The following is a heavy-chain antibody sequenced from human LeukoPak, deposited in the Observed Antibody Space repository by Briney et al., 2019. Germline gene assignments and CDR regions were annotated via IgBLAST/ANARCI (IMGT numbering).Heavy chain of an antibody. Sequence: GGSLRLSCAASGFSFNNYAMTWVRQAPGKGLEWVSSITSFGSDIYYADSVKGRFTISRDDGKNSLYLQMNSLGAEDSAVYYCARAHDFWSGYGGNYMDVWGKGTTVTVSS. CDR1: GFSFNNYA. D-gene: IGHD3-3*01. CDR2: ITSFGSDI. CDR3: ARAHDFWSGYGGNYMDV. V-gene: IGHV3-21*01. J-gene: IGHJ6*03.